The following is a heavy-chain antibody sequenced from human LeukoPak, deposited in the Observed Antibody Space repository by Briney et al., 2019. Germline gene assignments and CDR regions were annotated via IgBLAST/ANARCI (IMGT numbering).Heavy chain of an antibody. V-gene: IGHV3-33*01. CDR3: ARDARGSDY. D-gene: IGHD3-10*01. CDR1: GFTFSSYG. J-gene: IGHJ4*02. CDR2: IWYDGSNK. Sequence: PGRSLRLSCAASGFTFSSYGMHWVRQAPGKGLERVAVIWYDGSNKYYADSVKGRFTISRDNSKNTLYLQMNSLRAEDTAVYYCARDARGSDYWGQGTLVTVSS.